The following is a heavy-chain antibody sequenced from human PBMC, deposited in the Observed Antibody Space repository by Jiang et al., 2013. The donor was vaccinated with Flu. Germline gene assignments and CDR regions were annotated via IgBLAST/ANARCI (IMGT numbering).Heavy chain of an antibody. CDR1: GYTFTSYY. Sequence: SGYTFTSYYMHWVRQAPGQGLEWMGIINPSGGSTTYTQKFQGRVTMTRNTSISTAYMELSSLRSEDTAVYYCAINRYGSGSYYYYWGQGTLVTVSS. V-gene: IGHV1-46*01. J-gene: IGHJ4*02. CDR2: INPSGGST. CDR3: AINRYGSGSYYYY. D-gene: IGHD3-10*01.